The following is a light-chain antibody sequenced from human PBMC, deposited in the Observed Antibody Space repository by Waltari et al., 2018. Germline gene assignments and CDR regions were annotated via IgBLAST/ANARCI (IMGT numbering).Light chain of an antibody. CDR1: QSLGTN. V-gene: IGKV3-15*01. CDR3: QQTYNTPRT. J-gene: IGKJ1*01. Sequence: ETVMTQSPATLSVSPGGRATLSCRASQSLGTNLAWYQQKPGQAPRLLIYGASSRATGVPARFSGSGSGTDFTLTISSLQSEDFATYYCQQTYNTPRTFGQGTKVESK. CDR2: GAS.